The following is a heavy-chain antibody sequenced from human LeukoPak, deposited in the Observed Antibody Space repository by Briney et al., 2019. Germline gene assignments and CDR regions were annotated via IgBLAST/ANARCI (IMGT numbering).Heavy chain of an antibody. CDR2: ISYDGNNV. J-gene: IGHJ6*02. CDR1: GFTFSSFA. D-gene: IGHD2-2*01. V-gene: IGHV3-30-3*01. Sequence: PGGSLRLSCAASGFTFSSFAMHWVRQAPGKGLEWVAVISYDGNNVYYADTVKGRFTISRDNSKNTLYVQMNSLRAEDTAVYYCAKEDIVAVPAALMHVWGQGTTVTVSS. CDR3: AKEDIVAVPAALMHV.